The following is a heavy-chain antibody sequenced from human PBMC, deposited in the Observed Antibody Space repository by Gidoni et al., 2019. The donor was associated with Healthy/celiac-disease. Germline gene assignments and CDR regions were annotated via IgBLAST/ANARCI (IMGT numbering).Heavy chain of an antibody. D-gene: IGHD3-22*01. Sequence: EVQLLESGGGLVQPGGSLRLSCAASGFPFSSYAMSWVRQAPGKGLEWVSAISGSGGSTYYADSVKGRFTISRDNSKNTLYLQMNSLRAEDTAVYYCAKFIKGYYYDSSGYPEYFQHWGQGTLVTVSS. J-gene: IGHJ1*01. V-gene: IGHV3-23*01. CDR3: AKFIKGYYYDSSGYPEYFQH. CDR1: GFPFSSYA. CDR2: ISGSGGST.